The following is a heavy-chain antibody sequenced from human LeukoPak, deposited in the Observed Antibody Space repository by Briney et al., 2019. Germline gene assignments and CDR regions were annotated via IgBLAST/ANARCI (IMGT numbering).Heavy chain of an antibody. CDR3: ARDRNLEKGDY. CDR1: GFTFSDYY. D-gene: IGHD1-1*01. J-gene: IGHJ4*02. CDR2: ISSSASTI. Sequence: GGSLRLSCAASGFTFSDYYMSWIRQPPGKGLEWVSYISSSASTIYYVDSVKGRFTISRDNAKNSLYLQMNSLRAEDTAVYYRARDRNLEKGDYWGQGTLVTVSS. V-gene: IGHV3-11*04.